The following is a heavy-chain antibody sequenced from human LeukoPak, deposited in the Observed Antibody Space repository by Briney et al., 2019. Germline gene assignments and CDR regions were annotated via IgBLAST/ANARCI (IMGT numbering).Heavy chain of an antibody. CDR3: ARDYYDYIGAFDY. CDR2: IYSGGST. D-gene: IGHD3-22*01. CDR1: GFTVSSNY. Sequence: GGSLRLSCAASGFTVSSNYMSWVRQAPGKGLEWVSVIYSGGSTYYADSVKGRFTISRDNAKNSLYLQMNSLRAEDTAAYYCARDYYDYIGAFDYWGQGTLVTVSS. J-gene: IGHJ4*02. V-gene: IGHV3-66*01.